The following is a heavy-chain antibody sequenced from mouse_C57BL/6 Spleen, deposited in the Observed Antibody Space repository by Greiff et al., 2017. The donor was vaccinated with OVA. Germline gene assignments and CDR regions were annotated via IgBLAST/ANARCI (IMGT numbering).Heavy chain of an antibody. V-gene: IGHV5-17*01. Sequence: DVKLMESGGGLVKPGGSLKLSCAASGFTFSDYGMHWVRQAPEKGLEWVAYISSGSSTIYYADTVKGRFTISRDNAKNTLFLQMTSLRSEDTAMYYCARSSNYYFDYWGQGTTLTVSS. J-gene: IGHJ2*01. D-gene: IGHD2-5*01. CDR1: GFTFSDYG. CDR3: ARSSNYYFDY. CDR2: ISSGSSTI.